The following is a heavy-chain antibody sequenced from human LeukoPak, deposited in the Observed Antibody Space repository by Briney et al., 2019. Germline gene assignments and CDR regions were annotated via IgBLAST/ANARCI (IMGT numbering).Heavy chain of an antibody. CDR2: IHYSGST. CDR3: VRGPGSASSGRRFEP. CDR1: GGAISSADYY. J-gene: IGHJ5*02. Sequence: ASETLSLTCTVSGGAISSADYYWSWIRQPPGKGPEWIGYIHYSGSTSYKPSLKSRLTISIDTSKNQFSLKLSSVTAADTAVYYCVRGPGSASSGRRFEPWGQGALVSVSS. V-gene: IGHV4-30-4*08. D-gene: IGHD3-22*01.